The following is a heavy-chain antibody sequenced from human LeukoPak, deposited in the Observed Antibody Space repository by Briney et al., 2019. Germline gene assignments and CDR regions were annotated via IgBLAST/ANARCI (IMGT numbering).Heavy chain of an antibody. V-gene: IGHV4-34*01. CDR3: ARSRGGYGGNSGKGPFDY. J-gene: IGHJ4*02. CDR2: INHSGST. CDR1: GDSIIDYY. Sequence: SETLSLTCTVSGDSIIDYYWSWIRQPPGKGLEWIGEINHSGSTNYNPSLKSRVTISVDTSKNQFSLKLSSVTAADTAVYYCARSRGGYGGNSGKGPFDYWGQGTLVTVSS. D-gene: IGHD4-23*01.